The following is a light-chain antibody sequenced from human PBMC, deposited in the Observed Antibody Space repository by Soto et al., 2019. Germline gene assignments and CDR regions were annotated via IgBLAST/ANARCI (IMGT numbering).Light chain of an antibody. Sequence: MEVLGGVSLSTEERATLSCTASQSISSSYLAWYQQKPGQAPRLLVYGASSRATGIPDRFSGSGSGTDFTLTISRLEPEDFALYYCQQYSSTFWTFGQGTKVDIK. CDR3: QQYSSTFWT. V-gene: IGKV3-20*01. J-gene: IGKJ1*01. CDR1: QSISSSY. CDR2: GAS.